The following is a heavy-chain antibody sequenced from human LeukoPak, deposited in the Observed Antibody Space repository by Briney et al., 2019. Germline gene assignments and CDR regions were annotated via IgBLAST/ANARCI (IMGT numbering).Heavy chain of an antibody. J-gene: IGHJ5*01. CDR2: IYSGGST. CDR1: GFTVSSNY. D-gene: IGHD6-13*01. CDR3: ARDLRGRYSSSWYGNWFDS. V-gene: IGHV3-66*01. Sequence: GSLRLSCAASGFTVSSNYMSWVRQAPGKGLEWVSVIYSGGSTYYADSVKGRFTISRDNSKNTLYLQMNSLRAEDTSVYYCARDLRGRYSSSWYGNWFDSWGQGTLVTVSS.